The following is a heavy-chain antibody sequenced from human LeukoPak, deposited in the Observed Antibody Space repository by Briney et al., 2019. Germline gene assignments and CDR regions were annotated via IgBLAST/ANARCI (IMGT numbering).Heavy chain of an antibody. CDR3: AKDVHQWPALYYYYMDV. D-gene: IGHD6-19*01. J-gene: IGHJ6*03. CDR1: GFTFSGYW. Sequence: GGSLRLSCAASGFTFSGYWMHWVRQGPGKGLVWVSRINSDGTSSSYADSVKGRFTISRDNAKNTLYLQMNSLRAEDTAVYYCAKDVHQWPALYYYYMDVWGKGTTVTVSS. CDR2: INSDGTSS. V-gene: IGHV3-74*01.